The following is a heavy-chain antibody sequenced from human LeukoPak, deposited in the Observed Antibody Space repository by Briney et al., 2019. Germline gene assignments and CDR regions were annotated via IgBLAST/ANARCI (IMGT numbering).Heavy chain of an antibody. CDR2: ISWDGDTT. J-gene: IGHJ4*02. V-gene: IGHV3-43*01. CDR1: GFTFDDFG. D-gene: IGHD2-2*01. Sequence: PGGSLRLSCAASGFTFDDFGMHWVRQPPGRGLEWVALISWDGDTTYYADSVKGRFTISRDNSKNYMYLEMKSLKNEDTALYYCAKDVHTVVVPAATQFDFWGQGTWSPSPQ. CDR3: AKDVHTVVVPAATQFDF.